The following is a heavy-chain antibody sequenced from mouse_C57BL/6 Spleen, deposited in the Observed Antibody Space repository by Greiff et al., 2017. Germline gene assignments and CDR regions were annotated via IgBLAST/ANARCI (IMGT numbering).Heavy chain of an antibody. CDR1: GYTFTDYY. CDR2: IYPGSGNT. Sequence: VQLQQSGAELVRPGASVKLSCKASGYTFTDYYINWVKQRPGQGLEWIARIYPGSGNTYYNEKFKGKATLTAEKSSSTAYMQLSSLTSEDSAVYFCAREEVSNYDGYWYFDVWGTGTTVTVSS. D-gene: IGHD2-4*01. V-gene: IGHV1-76*01. J-gene: IGHJ1*03. CDR3: AREEVSNYDGYWYFDV.